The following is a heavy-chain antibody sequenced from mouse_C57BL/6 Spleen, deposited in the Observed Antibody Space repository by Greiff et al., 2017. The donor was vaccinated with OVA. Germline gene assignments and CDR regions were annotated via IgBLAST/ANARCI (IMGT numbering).Heavy chain of an antibody. Sequence: QVQLKQPGAELVKPGASVKLSCKASGYTFTSYWMHWVKQRPGQGLEWIGMIHPNSGSTNYNEKFKSKATLTVDKSSSTAYMQLSSLTSEDSAVYYCASNYYGSSYDWYFDVWGTGTTVTVSS. CDR1: GYTFTSYW. D-gene: IGHD1-1*01. J-gene: IGHJ1*03. CDR2: IHPNSGST. V-gene: IGHV1-64*01. CDR3: ASNYYGSSYDWYFDV.